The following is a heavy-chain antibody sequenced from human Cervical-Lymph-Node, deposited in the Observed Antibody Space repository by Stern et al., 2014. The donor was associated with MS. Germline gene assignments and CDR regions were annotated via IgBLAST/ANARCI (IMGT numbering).Heavy chain of an antibody. V-gene: IGHV3-30*01. CDR2: ISYDGSDK. J-gene: IGHJ4*02. CDR3: ARGGAVATSDYYFDY. Sequence: QVQLVQSGGGVVQPGRSLRLSCAASGFTFSYHAMHWVRQAPGKGLEWVAVISYDGSDKNDAESVKGRFTISRDNSRNPLYLQMNSLGVDDTAVYYCARGGAVATSDYYFDYWGQGILVTVSS. D-gene: IGHD5-12*01. CDR1: GFTFSYHA.